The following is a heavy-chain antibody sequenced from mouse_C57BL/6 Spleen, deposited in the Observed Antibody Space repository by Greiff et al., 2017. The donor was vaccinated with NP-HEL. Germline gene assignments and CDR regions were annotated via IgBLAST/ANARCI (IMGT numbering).Heavy chain of an antibody. CDR2: IDPETGGT. CDR3: TRSPTPGYFDV. Sequence: VQLQQSGAELVRPGASVTLSCKASGYTFTDYEMHWVKQTPVHGLEWIGAIDPETGGTAYNQKFKGKAILTADKSSSTAYMELRSLTSEDSAVYYCTRSPTPGYFDVWGTGTTVTVSS. J-gene: IGHJ1*03. CDR1: GYTFTDYE. V-gene: IGHV1-15*01.